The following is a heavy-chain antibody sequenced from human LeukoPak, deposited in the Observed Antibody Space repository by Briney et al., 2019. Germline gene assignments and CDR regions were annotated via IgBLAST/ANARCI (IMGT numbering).Heavy chain of an antibody. V-gene: IGHV3-21*01. Sequence: PGGSLRLSCAASGLTFSSYSMNWVRQAPGKGLEWVSSISSSSKYIYNADSVKGRFTISRDNAKNSLYLQMHSLRAEDTAVYYCGRELDGSVDYWGQGTLVTVSS. CDR2: ISSSSKYI. J-gene: IGHJ4*02. CDR3: GRELDGSVDY. CDR1: GLTFSSYS. D-gene: IGHD3-10*01.